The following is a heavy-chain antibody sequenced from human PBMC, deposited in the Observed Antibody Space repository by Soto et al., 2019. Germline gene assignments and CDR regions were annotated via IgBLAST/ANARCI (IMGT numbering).Heavy chain of an antibody. J-gene: IGHJ4*02. CDR1: EFTFSSYG. CDR2: IWYDGSNK. Sequence: GGSLRLSCAASEFTFSSYGMHWVRQAPGKGLEWVAVIWYDGSNKYYADSVKGRFTISRDNSKNTLYLQMNSLRAEDTAVYYCARVLRSGYETDSGYFDYWGQGTLVTVSS. D-gene: IGHD5-12*01. V-gene: IGHV3-33*01. CDR3: ARVLRSGYETDSGYFDY.